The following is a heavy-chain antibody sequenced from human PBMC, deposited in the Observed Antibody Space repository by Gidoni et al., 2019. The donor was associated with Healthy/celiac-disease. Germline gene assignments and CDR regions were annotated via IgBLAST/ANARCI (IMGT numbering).Heavy chain of an antibody. CDR3: ARDRKDIGVVPAILGMDV. V-gene: IGHV4-4*07. Sequence: QVQLQESGPGLVKPSETLSLTCTVSGGSISSYYWSWIRQPAGKGLEWSGRIYTSGSTNYNPSIKSRVTMSVDTSKNQFSLKLSSVTAADTAVYYCARDRKDIGVVPAILGMDVWGQGTTVTVSS. CDR2: IYTSGST. D-gene: IGHD2-2*01. J-gene: IGHJ6*02. CDR1: GGSISSYY.